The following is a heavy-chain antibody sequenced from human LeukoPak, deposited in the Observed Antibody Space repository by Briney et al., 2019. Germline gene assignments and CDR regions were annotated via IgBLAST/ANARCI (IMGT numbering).Heavy chain of an antibody. CDR2: ISWNSGSI. CDR3: AKDSSSGGHYFDY. J-gene: IGHJ4*02. CDR1: GFTFDDYA. V-gene: IGHV3-9*01. D-gene: IGHD6-6*01. Sequence: GGSLRLSCAASGFTFDDYAMHWVRQAPGKGLEWVSGISWNSGSIAYADSVRGRFTISRDNVKNSLFLKLNSLRPEDTALYYCAKDSSSGGHYFDYWGQGTLLTVSS.